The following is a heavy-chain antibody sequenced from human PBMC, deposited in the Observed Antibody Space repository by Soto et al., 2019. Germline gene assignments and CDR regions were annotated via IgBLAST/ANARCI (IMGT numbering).Heavy chain of an antibody. V-gene: IGHV4-59*01. CDR1: GGSISSYY. D-gene: IGHD4-17*01. Sequence: PSETLSLTCTVSGGSISSYYWSWIRQPPGKGLEWIGYIYYSGSTNYNPSLKSRVTISVDTSKNQISLKLSSVTAADTAVYYCARDQYGDYLFDYWGQGTLVTVSS. CDR2: IYYSGST. CDR3: ARDQYGDYLFDY. J-gene: IGHJ4*02.